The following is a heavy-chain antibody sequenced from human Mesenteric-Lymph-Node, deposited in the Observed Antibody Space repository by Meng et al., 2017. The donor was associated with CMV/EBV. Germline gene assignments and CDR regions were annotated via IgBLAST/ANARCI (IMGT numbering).Heavy chain of an antibody. CDR3: VKDLTTATTYFDY. D-gene: IGHD4-11*01. V-gene: IGHV3-23*01. Sequence: GGSLRLSCAASGFTFSNYAMSWVRQAPGKGLEWVAGISNSGGGTYYADSVKGRFTLSRDNSKNTLYLQMNSLIAEDTAVYSCVKDLTTATTYFDYWGQGTLVTVSS. J-gene: IGHJ4*02. CDR2: ISNSGGGT. CDR1: GFTFSNYA.